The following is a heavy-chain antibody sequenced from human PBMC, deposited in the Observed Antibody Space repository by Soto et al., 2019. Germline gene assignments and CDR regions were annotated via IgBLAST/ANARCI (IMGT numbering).Heavy chain of an antibody. V-gene: IGHV3-23*01. CDR3: AKDSITFFYGVDV. CDR1: GFTFSSFA. Sequence: GGSLRLSCAASGFTFSSFAMNWVRQAPGKGLEWVSTISDSGGSTHYADSVKDRFTISRDNSKNILYLQMNSLRAEDTAVYYCAKDSITFFYGVDVWGQGTTVTVSS. J-gene: IGHJ6*02. D-gene: IGHD3-10*01. CDR2: ISDSGGST.